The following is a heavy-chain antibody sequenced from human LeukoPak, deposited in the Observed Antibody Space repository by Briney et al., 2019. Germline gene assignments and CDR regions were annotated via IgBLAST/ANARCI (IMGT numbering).Heavy chain of an antibody. Sequence: ASVKASCKASGGTSNSHAISWVRQAPGQGLEWMGRIIPNLGTTNRAQNFQDRVTLTADKSTNTAYMELTSLTSDDTAVYYCATTNDGGGYQWGDFFDFWGQGTLVTVSS. V-gene: IGHV1-69*04. CDR1: GGTSNSHA. J-gene: IGHJ4*02. CDR3: ATTNDGGGYQWGDFFDF. CDR2: IIPNLGTT. D-gene: IGHD3-22*01.